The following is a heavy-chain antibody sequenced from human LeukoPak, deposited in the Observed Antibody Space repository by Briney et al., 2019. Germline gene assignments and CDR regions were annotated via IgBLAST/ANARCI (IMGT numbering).Heavy chain of an antibody. Sequence: GGSLRLSCVASGFSFRNYAIHWVRQAPGKGPEYVSVINTDGRITYYADSVKGRFTISRDNSKNTVYLQMGSLRGEDMAVYYCTRDGGSFCDFDYWGQGALVTVSS. D-gene: IGHD1-26*01. V-gene: IGHV3-64*02. CDR3: TRDGGSFCDFDY. CDR2: INTDGRIT. CDR1: GFSFRNYA. J-gene: IGHJ4*02.